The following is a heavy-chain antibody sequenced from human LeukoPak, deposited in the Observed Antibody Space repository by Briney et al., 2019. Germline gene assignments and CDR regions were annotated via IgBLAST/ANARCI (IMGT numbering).Heavy chain of an antibody. D-gene: IGHD3-10*01. J-gene: IGHJ6*02. CDR3: ARGITMVRGVVKYYYYYGMDV. CDR2: IYYSGST. V-gene: IGHV4-39*07. Sequence: PSETLSLTCTVSGGSISSSSYYWGWIRQPPGKGLEWIGSIYYSGSTYYNPSLKSRVTISVDTSKNQFSLKLSSVTAADTAVYYCARGITMVRGVVKYYYYYGMDVRGQGTTVTVSS. CDR1: GGSISSSSYY.